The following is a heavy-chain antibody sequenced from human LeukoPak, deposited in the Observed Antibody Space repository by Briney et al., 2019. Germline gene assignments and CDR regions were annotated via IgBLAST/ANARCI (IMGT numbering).Heavy chain of an antibody. CDR3: ARDMVRGVIIYDY. J-gene: IGHJ4*02. CDR1: GFTFSDYY. CDR2: ISSSSSYT. V-gene: IGHV3-11*06. D-gene: IGHD3-10*01. Sequence: GGSLRLSCAASGFTFSDYYMSWIRQAPGKGLEWVSYISSSSSYTNYAYSVKGRFTIYRDNAKNSLYLQMNSLRAEDTAVYYCARDMVRGVIIYDYWGQGTLVTVSS.